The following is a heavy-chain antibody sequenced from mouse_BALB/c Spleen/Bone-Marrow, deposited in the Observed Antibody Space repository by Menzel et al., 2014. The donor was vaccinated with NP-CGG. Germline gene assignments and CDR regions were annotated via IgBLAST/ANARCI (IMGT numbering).Heavy chain of an antibody. CDR2: IDPANGNT. V-gene: IGHV14-3*02. CDR3: ARWEYYAMDY. Sequence: VQLKDSGAELVKPGASVKLSCTASGFNIKDTYMHWVKQRPEQGLEWIGRIDPANGNTKYDPKFQGKATITADTSSNTAYLQLSSLTSEDTAVYYCARWEYYAMDYWGQGTSVTVSS. J-gene: IGHJ4*01. D-gene: IGHD4-1*01. CDR1: GFNIKDTY.